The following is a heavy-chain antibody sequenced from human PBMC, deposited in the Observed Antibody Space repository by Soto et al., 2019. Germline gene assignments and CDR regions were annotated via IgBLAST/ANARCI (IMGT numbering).Heavy chain of an antibody. CDR3: ARDKSPYHFVLDY. D-gene: IGHD3-16*01. Sequence: QVQLQESGPGLVKPSETLSLTCAVSGDSVSGYFWSWIRQPPGKALEWVGNVYYSGITNYNPSLESRVTMSVDTSKNQLSLKLIFVTSADTAVYYCARDKSPYHFVLDYWGQGPLVTVSS. CDR2: VYYSGIT. J-gene: IGHJ4*02. CDR1: GDSVSGYF. V-gene: IGHV4-59*02.